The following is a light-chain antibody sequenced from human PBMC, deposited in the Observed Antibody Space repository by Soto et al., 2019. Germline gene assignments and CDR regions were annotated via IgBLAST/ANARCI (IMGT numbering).Light chain of an antibody. Sequence: DIQMTQSPSSLSASVGDRVTITCRASQSISSYLNWYQQKPGKAPKLLIYDASSLQSGVPSRFSGSGSGTDFTLTISSLQPDDFETYYCQQSYSTPLTCGGGTKVDIK. J-gene: IGKJ4*02. CDR1: QSISSY. CDR2: DAS. V-gene: IGKV1-39*01. CDR3: QQSYSTPLT.